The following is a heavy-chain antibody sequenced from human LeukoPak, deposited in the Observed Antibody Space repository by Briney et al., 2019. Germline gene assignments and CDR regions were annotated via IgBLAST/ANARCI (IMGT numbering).Heavy chain of an antibody. D-gene: IGHD3-22*01. CDR3: VKDFWPARDGGGYYSPFEY. CDR1: GFTLSNYA. V-gene: IGHV3-23*01. CDR2: MSANGDTT. Sequence: GGGLRLSRAGSGFTLSNYAMNWVRPAGAKGLAGVSGMSANGDTTYYVDSVRGRFAISRNNSKNSVFLQMNSLRDADTAVYYCVKDFWPARDGGGYYSPFEYWGEGTLVTVSS. J-gene: IGHJ4*02.